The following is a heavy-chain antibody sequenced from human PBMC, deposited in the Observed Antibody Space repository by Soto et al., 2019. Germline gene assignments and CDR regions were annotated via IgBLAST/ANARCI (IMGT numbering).Heavy chain of an antibody. Sequence: QVQLQESGPGLVKPSETLSLTCTVSGGSISSYYWSWIRQPPGKGLEWIGYSYYSGSTNYNPSLKSRVTISVDTSKNQFSLKLSSVTAADTAVYSCARGRFKGNTDYWGQGTLVTVSS. CDR3: ARGRFKGNTDY. V-gene: IGHV4-59*08. D-gene: IGHD2-2*02. CDR1: GGSISSYY. J-gene: IGHJ4*02. CDR2: SYYSGST.